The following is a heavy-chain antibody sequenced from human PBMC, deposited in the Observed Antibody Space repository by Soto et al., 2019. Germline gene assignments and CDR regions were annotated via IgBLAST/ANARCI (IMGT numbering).Heavy chain of an antibody. CDR3: AQNRSSSGYEGVYY. J-gene: IGHJ4*02. CDR2: ISYDGSNK. Sequence: QVQLVESGGGVVQPGRSLTLSCSASGVTFSSYGMRWVRQAPGKRLEWVAVISYDGSNKYDEDSVKGRFTISRDNSRNPLYLHMNRLRAEATAVYYCAQNRSSSGYEGVYYWGQGNPVTVSS. D-gene: IGHD6-13*01. V-gene: IGHV3-30*18. CDR1: GVTFSSYG.